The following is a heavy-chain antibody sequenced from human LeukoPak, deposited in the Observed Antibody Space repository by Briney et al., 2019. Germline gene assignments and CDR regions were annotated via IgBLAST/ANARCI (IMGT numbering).Heavy chain of an antibody. CDR2: IYHSGST. CDR1: GGSISGYI. CDR3: ARGDSVQQLAQAHFDY. J-gene: IGHJ4*02. V-gene: IGHV4-59*01. Sequence: SETLSLTCTVSGGSISGYIWSWIRQPPGKGLEWIGYIYHSGSTYYNPSLKSRVTISVDTSKNQFSLKLSSVTAADTAVYYCARGDSVQQLAQAHFDYWGQGTLVTVSS. D-gene: IGHD6-13*01.